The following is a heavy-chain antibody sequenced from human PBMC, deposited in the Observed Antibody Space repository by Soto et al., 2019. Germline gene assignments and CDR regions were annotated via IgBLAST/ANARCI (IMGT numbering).Heavy chain of an antibody. Sequence: QVQLVQSGAEVKKPGSSVKVSCKASGDTLSTYAISWVRQAPGQGLQWMGGIIPVIGTPNYAQKFQGSVTITADESTSTAYMELSSLRSEDTAVYYCARGPIVRGVALYGMDVWGQGTTVTVSS. J-gene: IGHJ6*02. CDR3: ARGPIVRGVALYGMDV. CDR1: GDTLSTYA. D-gene: IGHD3-10*01. CDR2: IIPVIGTP. V-gene: IGHV1-69*01.